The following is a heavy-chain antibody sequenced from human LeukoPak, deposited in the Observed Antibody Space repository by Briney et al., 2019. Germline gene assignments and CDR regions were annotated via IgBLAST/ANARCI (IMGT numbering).Heavy chain of an antibody. CDR3: ARDRQQLGHFDY. V-gene: IGHV3-23*01. Sequence: GGSLRLSCAASGFTFSSYAMSWVRQAPGKGLEWVSAISGSGGSTYYADSVKGRFTISRDNSKNTLYLQMNSLRAEDTAVYYCARDRQQLGHFDYWGQGTLVTVSS. CDR1: GFTFSSYA. J-gene: IGHJ4*02. CDR2: ISGSGGST. D-gene: IGHD6-13*01.